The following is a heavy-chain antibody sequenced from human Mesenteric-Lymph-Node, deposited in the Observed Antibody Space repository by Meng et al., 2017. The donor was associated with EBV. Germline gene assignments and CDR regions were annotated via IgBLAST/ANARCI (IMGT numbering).Heavy chain of an antibody. V-gene: IGHV1-18*01. D-gene: IGHD3-10*01. Sequence: QVQLVLSGAEVQQPGASVKVSCKSSGYTFTTYAISWVRQAPGQGLEWMGWTSVHNLNTNYAQKFQGRVTLTTDTSTSTAYMELRSLRSDDTAVYYCATEDAEYLGSGSDWGQGTLVTVSS. CDR3: ATEDAEYLGSGSD. CDR2: TSVHNLNT. CDR1: GYTFTTYA. J-gene: IGHJ4*02.